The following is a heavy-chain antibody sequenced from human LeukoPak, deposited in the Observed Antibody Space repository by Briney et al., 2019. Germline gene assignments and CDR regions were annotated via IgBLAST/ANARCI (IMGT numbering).Heavy chain of an antibody. CDR3: AKDISLAVAGPDY. CDR2: ISWNGGSI. Sequence: GGSLRLSCAASGFTFDDYAMHWVRQAPGKGLEWVSGISWNGGSIGYADSVKGRFTISRDNAKNSLYLQMNSLRAEDTALYYCAKDISLAVAGPDYWGQGTLVTVSS. CDR1: GFTFDDYA. D-gene: IGHD6-19*01. J-gene: IGHJ4*02. V-gene: IGHV3-9*01.